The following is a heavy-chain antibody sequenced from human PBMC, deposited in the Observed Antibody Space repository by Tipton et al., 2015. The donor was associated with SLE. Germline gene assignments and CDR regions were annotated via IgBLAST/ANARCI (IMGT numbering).Heavy chain of an antibody. CDR1: GYSISSGYY. J-gene: IGHJ4*02. Sequence: TLSLTCTVSGYSISSGYYWSWIRQPAGKGLEWIGRIYTSGSTNYNPSLKSRVTISVDTPKNQFSLKLSSVTAADTAVYYCARALSSSGGFDYWGQGTLVTVSS. CDR2: IYTSGST. CDR3: ARALSSSGGFDY. V-gene: IGHV4-61*02. D-gene: IGHD6-13*01.